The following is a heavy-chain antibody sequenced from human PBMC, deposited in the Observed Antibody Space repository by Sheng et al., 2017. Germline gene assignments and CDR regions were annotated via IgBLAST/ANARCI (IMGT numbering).Heavy chain of an antibody. V-gene: IGHV3-7*01. D-gene: IGHD1-20*01. J-gene: IGHJ5*02. CDR3: ARDKWGITGTTRWFDP. Sequence: EVQLVESGGGLVQPGGSLRLSCAASGFTFSSYWMSWVRQAPGKGLEWVANIKQDGSEKYYVDSVKGRFTISRDNAKNSLYLQMNSLRAEDTAVYYCARDKWGITGTTRWFDPWGQGTLVTVSS. CDR1: GFTFSSYW. CDR2: IKQDGSEK.